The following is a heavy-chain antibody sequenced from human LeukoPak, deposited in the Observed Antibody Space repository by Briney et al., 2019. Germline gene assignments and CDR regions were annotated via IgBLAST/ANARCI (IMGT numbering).Heavy chain of an antibody. V-gene: IGHV4-39*07. Sequence: PSETLSLTCTVSGGSISSSSYYWGWIRQPPGKGLEWIGSIYYSGSTYYNPSLKSRVTISVDTSKNQFSLKLSSVTAADTAVYYCARSYDSSGYHDAFDIWGLGTLVTVSS. J-gene: IGHJ3*02. CDR3: ARSYDSSGYHDAFDI. D-gene: IGHD3-22*01. CDR2: IYYSGST. CDR1: GGSISSSSYY.